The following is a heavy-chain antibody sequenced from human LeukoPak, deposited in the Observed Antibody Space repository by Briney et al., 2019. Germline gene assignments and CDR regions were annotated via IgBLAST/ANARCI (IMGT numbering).Heavy chain of an antibody. CDR3: ARDRRMATIPCYFDY. Sequence: PGGSLRLSCAASGFTFSSYSMNWVRQAPGKGLEWVSSVSSSSSYIYYADSVKGRFTISRDNAKNSLYLQMNSLRAEDTAVYYCARDRRMATIPCYFDYWGQGTLVTVSS. V-gene: IGHV3-21*04. CDR2: VSSSSSYI. CDR1: GFTFSSYS. J-gene: IGHJ4*02. D-gene: IGHD5-24*01.